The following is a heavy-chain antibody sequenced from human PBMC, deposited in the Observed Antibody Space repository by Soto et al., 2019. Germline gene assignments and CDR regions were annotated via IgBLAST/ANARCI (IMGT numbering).Heavy chain of an antibody. CDR2: ISGSGGST. CDR1: GFTFSSYA. V-gene: IGHV3-23*01. J-gene: IGHJ4*02. Sequence: PGGSLRLSCAASGFTFSSYAMSWVRQAPGKGLEWVSAISGSGGSTYYADSVKGRFTISRDNSKNTLYLQMNSLRAEDTAVYYCAKDGNWGLRYFDWFRPFDYWGQGTLVTVSS. D-gene: IGHD3-9*01. CDR3: AKDGNWGLRYFDWFRPFDY.